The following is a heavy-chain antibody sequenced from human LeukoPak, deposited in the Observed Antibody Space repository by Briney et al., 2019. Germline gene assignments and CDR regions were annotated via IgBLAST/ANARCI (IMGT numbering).Heavy chain of an antibody. V-gene: IGHV4-34*01. Sequence: SETLSLTCAVYGGSFSGYYWGWIRQPPGKGLEWIGEINHSGSTNYNPSLKSRVTISVDTSKNQFSLKLSSVTAADTAVYYCARVESSGWYRVRGYWGQGTLVTVSS. CDR1: GGSFSGYY. J-gene: IGHJ4*02. D-gene: IGHD6-19*01. CDR3: ARVESSGWYRVRGY. CDR2: INHSGST.